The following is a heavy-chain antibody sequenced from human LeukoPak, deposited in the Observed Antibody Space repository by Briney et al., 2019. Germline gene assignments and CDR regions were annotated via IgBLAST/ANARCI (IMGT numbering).Heavy chain of an antibody. CDR1: GGTFSSYA. CDR3: ARDGGGWRGAFDI. J-gene: IGHJ6*04. CDR2: IIPIFGTA. Sequence: GASVKVSCKASGGTFSSYAISWVRQAPGQGLEWMGGIIPIFGTANYAQKFQGRVTITTDESTSTAYMELSSLRSEDTAVYYCARDGGGWRGAFDIWGKGTTVTVSS. D-gene: IGHD3-3*01. V-gene: IGHV1-69*05.